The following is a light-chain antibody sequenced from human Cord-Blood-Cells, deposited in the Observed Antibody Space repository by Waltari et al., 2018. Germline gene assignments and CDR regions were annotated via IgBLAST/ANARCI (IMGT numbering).Light chain of an antibody. V-gene: IGLV1-40*01. Sequence: QSVLTQPPSVSGAPGQRVTISCTGSSSNIGAGYDVHWYQHLPGTAPKLLIYGNINRPSGVPDGFSGSKSATSASLAITGLQAEDEADYYCHSYDSSLSGSVFGGGTKLTVL. CDR2: GNI. CDR3: HSYDSSLSGSV. CDR1: SSNIGAGYD. J-gene: IGLJ3*02.